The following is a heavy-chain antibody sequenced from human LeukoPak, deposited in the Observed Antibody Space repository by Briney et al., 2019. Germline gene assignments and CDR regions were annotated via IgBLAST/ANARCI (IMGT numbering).Heavy chain of an antibody. J-gene: IGHJ4*02. V-gene: IGHV3-33*01. D-gene: IGHD5-24*01. CDR2: IWYDGSNK. Sequence: GGSLRLSCAASGFTFSSYGMHWVRQAPGKGLEWVAVIWYDGSNKYYADSVKGRFTISRGNSKNTLYLQMNSLRAEDTAVYYCADGYNSYWGQGTLVTVSS. CDR1: GFTFSSYG. CDR3: ADGYNSY.